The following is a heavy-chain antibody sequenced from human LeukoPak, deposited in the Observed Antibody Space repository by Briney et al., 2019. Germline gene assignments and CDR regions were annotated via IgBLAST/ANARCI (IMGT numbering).Heavy chain of an antibody. J-gene: IGHJ3*02. D-gene: IGHD1-26*01. CDR1: GYTFTGYY. V-gene: IGHV1-2*06. Sequence: GASVKVSCKASGYTFTGYYMHWVRQAPGQGLEWMGRINPNSGGTNYAQKLQGRVTMTTDTSTSTAYMELRSLRSDDTAVYYCARDAVEWELLVGRAFDIWGQGTMVTVSS. CDR3: ARDAVEWELLVGRAFDI. CDR2: INPNSGGT.